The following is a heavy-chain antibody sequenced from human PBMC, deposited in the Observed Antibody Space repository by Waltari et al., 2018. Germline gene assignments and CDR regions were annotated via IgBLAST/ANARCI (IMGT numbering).Heavy chain of an antibody. CDR1: GFTFSSYE. D-gene: IGHD2-21*02. Sequence: EVQLVESGGGLVQPGGSLRLSCAASGFTFSSYEMNWVRQAPGKGLEWVSYISSSGSTIYYADTVKGRFTISRDNAKNSLYLQMNSLRAEDTAVYYCARDGCGVTAGFFDYWGQGTLVTVSS. CDR3: ARDGCGVTAGFFDY. J-gene: IGHJ4*02. V-gene: IGHV3-48*03. CDR2: ISSSGSTI.